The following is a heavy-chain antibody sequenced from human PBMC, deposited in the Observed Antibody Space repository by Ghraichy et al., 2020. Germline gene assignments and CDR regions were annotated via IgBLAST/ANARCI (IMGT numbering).Heavy chain of an antibody. D-gene: IGHD6-13*01. V-gene: IGHV3-11*04. J-gene: IGHJ4*02. CDR2: ISSSGSTI. CDR1: GFTFSDYY. Sequence: GESLNISCAASGFTFSDYYMSWIRQAPGKGLEWVSYISSSGSTIYYADSVKGRFTISRDNAKNSLYLQMNSLRAEDTAVYYCARGGEYSSSWYGWGVLVDYFDYWGQGTLVTVSS. CDR3: ARGGEYSSSWYGWGVLVDYFDY.